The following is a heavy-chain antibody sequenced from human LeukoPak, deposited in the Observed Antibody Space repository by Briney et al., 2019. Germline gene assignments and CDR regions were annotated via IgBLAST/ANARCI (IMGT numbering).Heavy chain of an antibody. Sequence: ASVKVSCKASGYTFTGYYMHWVRQAPGQGPEWMGWINPNSGGTNYAQKFQGRVTMTRDTSISTAYMELSRLRSDDTAVYYCARQEGFGPFNTVVTPMDYWGQGTLVTVSS. CDR1: GYTFTGYY. J-gene: IGHJ4*02. V-gene: IGHV1-2*02. CDR2: INPNSGGT. D-gene: IGHD4-23*01. CDR3: ARQEGFGPFNTVVTPMDY.